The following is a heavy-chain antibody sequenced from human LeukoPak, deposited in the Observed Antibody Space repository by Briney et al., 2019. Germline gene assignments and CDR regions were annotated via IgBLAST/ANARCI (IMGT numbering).Heavy chain of an antibody. V-gene: IGHV3-23*01. CDR2: IRGRGSHA. J-gene: IGHJ5*02. CDR1: GFTVSVYA. D-gene: IGHD3-10*01. Sequence: GGSLSRSCAASGFTVSVYAVTCVRHPPGKGLEWDSCIRGRGSHALYASSVTGRFTICRDHSTSTLYWHLSSLRAEDTAVYYCASCYASGTYVSGSWGQGTPVTVSS. CDR3: ASCYASGTYVSGS.